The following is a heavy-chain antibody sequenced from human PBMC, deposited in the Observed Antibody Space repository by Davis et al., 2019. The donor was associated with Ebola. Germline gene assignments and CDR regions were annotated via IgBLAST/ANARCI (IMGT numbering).Heavy chain of an antibody. CDR2: FSVPGLT. D-gene: IGHD3-16*01. V-gene: IGHV3-23*01. CDR3: AKDIQGGSSYLDY. J-gene: IGHJ4*02. Sequence: GESLKISCAASGFTFSSYAMHWVRQAPGKGLEWISAFSVPGLTHYADPVKGRFTISRDISKNTVYLQMNSLRVEDTAIYYCAKDIQGGSSYLDYWGQGTQVTVSS. CDR1: GFTFSSYA.